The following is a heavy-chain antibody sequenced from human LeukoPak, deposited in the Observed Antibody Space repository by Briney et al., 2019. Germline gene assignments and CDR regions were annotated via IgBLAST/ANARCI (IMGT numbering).Heavy chain of an antibody. CDR2: IRSKTYGGTT. CDR3: TGSFGELTFFDY. CDR1: GFTFNNYG. D-gene: IGHD3-10*01. J-gene: IGHJ4*02. Sequence: GGSLRLSCAASGFTFNNYGMHWVRQAPGKGLEWVGFIRSKTYGGTTEYAASVKGRFTISRDDSKSIAYLQMNSLKTEDTAVYYCTGSFGELTFFDYWGQGTLVTVSS. V-gene: IGHV3-49*04.